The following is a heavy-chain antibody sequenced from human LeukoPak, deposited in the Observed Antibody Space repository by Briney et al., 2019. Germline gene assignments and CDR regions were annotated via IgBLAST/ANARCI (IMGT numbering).Heavy chain of an antibody. J-gene: IGHJ4*02. Sequence: PGGSLRLSCAASGFRFDDYAMHWVRHAPGKGLEWVSLITGDGGRTYYGGSVKGRFTVSRDNSKNSLYLQMNSLRTEDTAFYYCAKDTSDGLSLGTCYYDGSGRDFWGQGTLVTVSS. CDR1: GFRFDDYA. V-gene: IGHV3-43*02. CDR3: AKDTSDGLSLGTCYYDGSGRDF. CDR2: ITGDGGRT. D-gene: IGHD3-22*01.